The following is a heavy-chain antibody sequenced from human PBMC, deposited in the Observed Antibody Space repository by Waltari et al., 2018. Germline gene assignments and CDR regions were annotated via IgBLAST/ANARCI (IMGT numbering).Heavy chain of an antibody. Sequence: QLQLQESGPGLVKPSETLSLTCSVSSGSVTSTRDYWGWIPQPPGQGLQWIATVSYTGATDSSPSLESRVTIARDTSKIQVSLKLGSVTAADTAVYYSATYIGASLVTAAFDVWAQGTMLTSSS. V-gene: IGHV4-39*01. CDR2: VSYTGAT. J-gene: IGHJ3*01. CDR1: SGSVTSTRDY. D-gene: IGHD5-12*01. CDR3: ATYIGASLVTAAFDV.